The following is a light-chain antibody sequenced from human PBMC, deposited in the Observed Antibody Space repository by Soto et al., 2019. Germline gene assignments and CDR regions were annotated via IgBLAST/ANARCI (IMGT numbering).Light chain of an antibody. CDR1: SSDVGAYNY. CDR3: TSYTTSSTLYV. Sequence: QSALTQPASVSGSPGQSITISCTGTSSDVGAYNYVSWYQQHPGKAPKLMIYEVRNRPSGVSNRFSGSKSGNTASLTISGLQAEDEADYYCTSYTTSSTLYVFGTGTKLTFL. J-gene: IGLJ1*01. CDR2: EVR. V-gene: IGLV2-14*01.